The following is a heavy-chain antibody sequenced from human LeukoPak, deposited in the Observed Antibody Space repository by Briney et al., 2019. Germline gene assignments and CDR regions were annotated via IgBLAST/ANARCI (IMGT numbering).Heavy chain of an antibody. J-gene: IGHJ4*02. V-gene: IGHV4-30-4*01. D-gene: IGHD2-15*01. CDR1: GVSISSGDYY. Sequence: SETLSLTCTVSGVSISSGDYYWSWIRQPPGQGLEWIGYIYYSGSTYYHPSLKSRVTISVDTSKNQFSLKLSSVTAADTAVYYCARALGYCSGGSCYSGEYYFDYWGQGTLVTVSS. CDR2: IYYSGST. CDR3: ARALGYCSGGSCYSGEYYFDY.